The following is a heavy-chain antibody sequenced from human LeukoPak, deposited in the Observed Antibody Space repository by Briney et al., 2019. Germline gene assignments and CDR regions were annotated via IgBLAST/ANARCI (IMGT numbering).Heavy chain of an antibody. CDR3: ARDYLVVLWFGESYAFDI. V-gene: IGHV1-18*01. CDR1: GYTFTSYG. CDR2: ISAYNGNT. J-gene: IGHJ3*02. Sequence: GASVKVSCKASGYTFTSYGISWVRQAPGQGLEWMGWISAYNGNTNYAQKLQGRVTMTTDTSTSTAYMELRSLRSDDTAVYYCARDYLVVLWFGESYAFDIWGQGTMVTVSS. D-gene: IGHD3-10*01.